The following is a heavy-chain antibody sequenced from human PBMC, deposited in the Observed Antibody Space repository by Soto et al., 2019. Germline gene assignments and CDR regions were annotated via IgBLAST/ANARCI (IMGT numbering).Heavy chain of an antibody. CDR2: ISVTPGIT. D-gene: IGHD4-17*01. CDR1: GFTMSTYS. Sequence: EMQLLESGGGLVQPGGSLRLSCAASGFTMSTYSVTWVRQAPGKGLEWVSGISVTPGITFYADSVKGRFTISRDSSKNAVYLQMNSLRAEDTAMYFCSKWSGYGSLWGQGTLVTVSS. J-gene: IGHJ4*02. V-gene: IGHV3-23*01. CDR3: SKWSGYGSL.